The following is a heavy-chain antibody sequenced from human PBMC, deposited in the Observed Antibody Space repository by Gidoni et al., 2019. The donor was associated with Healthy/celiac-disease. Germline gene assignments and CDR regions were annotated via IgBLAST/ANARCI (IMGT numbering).Heavy chain of an antibody. D-gene: IGHD6-13*01. Sequence: EVQLVESGGGLVKPGGSLRLSCAASGFTFSSYSMNWVHQGPGKGLEWDSSISSSSNYIYCADSVKGRFTISRDNAKNLLYLQMNSLRAEDTAVYYCARDHPPTLYSSPYFDYWGQGTLVTVSS. CDR3: ARDHPPTLYSSPYFDY. V-gene: IGHV3-21*01. CDR2: ISSSSNYI. J-gene: IGHJ4*02. CDR1: GFTFSSYS.